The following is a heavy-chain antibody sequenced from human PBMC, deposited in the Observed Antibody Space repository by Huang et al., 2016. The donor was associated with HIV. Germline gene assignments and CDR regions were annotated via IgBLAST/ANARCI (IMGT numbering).Heavy chain of an antibody. D-gene: IGHD3-3*01. Sequence: QMRFQESGPGLVKPSGTLSLTCNVSGGSINTGRYYWGWIRQPPGKGLEWVGSLYYTGKRHYDPSLKGRPTRSADASKNQFSLNLSSVTAADTAIYYCARNHEFWRGRMFAISYFDVWGRGTLVTVAS. V-gene: IGHV4-39*01. CDR3: ARNHEFWRGRMFAISYFDV. J-gene: IGHJ2*01. CDR1: GGSINTGRYY. CDR2: LYYTGKR.